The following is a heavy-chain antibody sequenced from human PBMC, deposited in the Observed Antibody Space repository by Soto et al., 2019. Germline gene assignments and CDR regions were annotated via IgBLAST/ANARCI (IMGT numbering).Heavy chain of an antibody. CDR1: GGTFSSFG. Sequence: SVKVSCKASGGTFSSFGISWVRQAPGQGLEWMGGIIPVFGRPNYAQRFRGRLTITADGSTNTSYMELIDLTSEDTAVYYCAREASGYDFWGQGTQVTVSS. D-gene: IGHD5-12*01. V-gene: IGHV1-69*13. CDR3: AREASGYDF. CDR2: IIPVFGRP. J-gene: IGHJ1*01.